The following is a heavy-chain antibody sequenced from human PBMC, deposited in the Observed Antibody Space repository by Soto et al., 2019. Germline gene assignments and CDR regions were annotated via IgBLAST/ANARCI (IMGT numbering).Heavy chain of an antibody. Sequence: QVQLVQSGAEVKKPGSSVKVSCKTSGGTFSSSAINWVRQAPGQSLEWMGGIIPIFGTANYAQKFQGRITITADKATNSPYMKLRTLRSDDTAVYYCGSAPPPTVTMYSRYFDLWGRGTLVTVSS. CDR3: GSAPPPTVTMYSRYFDL. CDR2: IIPIFGTA. D-gene: IGHD4-17*01. V-gene: IGHV1-69*14. CDR1: GGTFSSSA. J-gene: IGHJ2*01.